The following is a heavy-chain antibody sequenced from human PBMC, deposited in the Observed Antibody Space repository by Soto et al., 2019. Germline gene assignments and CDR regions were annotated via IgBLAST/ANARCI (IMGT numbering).Heavy chain of an antibody. CDR2: ISGSGGST. J-gene: IGHJ4*02. V-gene: IGHV3-23*01. CDR1: GFTFSSYA. Sequence: GGSLRLSCAASGFTFSSYAMSWVRQAPGKGLEWVSAISGSGGSTYYADSGKGRFTISRDNSKNTLYLQMNSLRAEDTAVYYCAKEWYYGSGSYPRGIFDYWGQGTLVTVSS. CDR3: AKEWYYGSGSYPRGIFDY. D-gene: IGHD3-10*01.